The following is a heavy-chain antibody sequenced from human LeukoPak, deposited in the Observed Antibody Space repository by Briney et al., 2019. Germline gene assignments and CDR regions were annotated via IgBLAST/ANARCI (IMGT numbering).Heavy chain of an antibody. CDR2: IIPIFGTA. CDR3: ARSTYYAFDI. V-gene: IGHV1-69*05. Sequence: VASVKVSCKASGGTFNSYAISWVRQAPGQGREWMGGIIPIFGTANYAQKFQGRVTITTDESTSTAYMELSSLRSEDTAVYYCARSTYYAFDIWGQGTMVTVSS. D-gene: IGHD2-21*01. CDR1: GGTFNSYA. J-gene: IGHJ3*02.